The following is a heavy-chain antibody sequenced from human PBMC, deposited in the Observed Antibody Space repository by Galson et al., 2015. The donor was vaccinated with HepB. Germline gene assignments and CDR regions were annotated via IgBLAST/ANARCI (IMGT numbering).Heavy chain of an antibody. D-gene: IGHD4-11*01. CDR3: ASGENSNEIYYYYYYMDV. Sequence: CAISGDSVSSNSAAWNWIRQSPSRGLEWLGRTYYRSKYFNDYAVSVKSRITINPVTSKNQFSLQLNSVTPEDTAVYYCASGENSNEIYYYYYYMDVWGKGTTVTVSS. CDR2: TYYRSKYFN. CDR1: GDSVSSNSAA. J-gene: IGHJ6*03. V-gene: IGHV6-1*01.